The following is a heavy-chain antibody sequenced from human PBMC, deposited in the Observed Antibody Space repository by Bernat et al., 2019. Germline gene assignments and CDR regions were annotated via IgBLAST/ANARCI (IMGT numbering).Heavy chain of an antibody. J-gene: IGHJ4*02. Sequence: EVQLLESGGGLVQPGGSLRLSCAASGFTFSSYAMSWVRQAPGKGLEWVSAISGSGGSTYYADSVKGRFTISRDNSKNTLYLQMNSLRAEDTAVYYCAKDGGRSGYSQTALYYFDYWGQGTLVTVSS. CDR3: AKDGGRSGYSQTALYYFDY. D-gene: IGHD3-22*01. CDR2: ISGSGGST. V-gene: IGHV3-23*01. CDR1: GFTFSSYA.